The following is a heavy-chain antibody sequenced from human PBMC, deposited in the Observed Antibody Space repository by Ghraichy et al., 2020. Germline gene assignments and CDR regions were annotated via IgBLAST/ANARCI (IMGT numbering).Heavy chain of an antibody. CDR3: AGTYYYDSSGYYSALYYFDY. CDR1: GGSISSYY. CDR2: IYTSGST. J-gene: IGHJ4*02. Sequence: SETLSLTCTVSGGSISSYYWSWIRQPAGKGLEWIGRIYTSGSTNYNPSLKSRVTMSVDTSKNQFSLKLSSVTAADTAVYYCAGTYYYDSSGYYSALYYFDYWGQGTLVTVSS. V-gene: IGHV4-4*07. D-gene: IGHD3-22*01.